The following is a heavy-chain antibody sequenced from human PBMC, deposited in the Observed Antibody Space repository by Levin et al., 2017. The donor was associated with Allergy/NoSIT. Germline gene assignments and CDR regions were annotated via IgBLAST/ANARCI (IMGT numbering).Heavy chain of an antibody. D-gene: IGHD6-13*01. CDR1: GFTLGLYW. J-gene: IGHJ6*02. Sequence: PGESLKISCEASGFTLGLYWMSWVRQAPGKGLEWVANIKEDGSEKYYVDSVRGRFTISRDNAKNSLYLQMNSLRAEDTAVYYCAREYSPPYSSSWYNVLGYYYGMDVWGQGTTVTVSS. V-gene: IGHV3-7*01. CDR3: AREYSPPYSSSWYNVLGYYYGMDV. CDR2: IKEDGSEK.